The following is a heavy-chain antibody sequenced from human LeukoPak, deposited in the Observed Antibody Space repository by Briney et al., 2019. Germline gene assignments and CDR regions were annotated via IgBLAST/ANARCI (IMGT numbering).Heavy chain of an antibody. Sequence: ASVKVSCKASGYTFIDYYIHWVRQAPGQGLEWMGWISPYSGGTNYAQKFQGRVTMTRDTSISTAYMELSRLRSDDTAVYFCARGGGTYCTNGICYYFDYWGQGTLVTVSS. J-gene: IGHJ4*02. D-gene: IGHD2-8*01. V-gene: IGHV1-2*02. CDR1: GYTFIDYY. CDR3: ARGGGTYCTNGICYYFDY. CDR2: ISPYSGGT.